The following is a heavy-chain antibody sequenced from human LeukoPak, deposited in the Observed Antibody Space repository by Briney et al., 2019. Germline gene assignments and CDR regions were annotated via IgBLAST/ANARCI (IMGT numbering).Heavy chain of an antibody. Sequence: GESLRLSCAASGVTFSYYWMHWVRQAPGKGLVWVSRIDSDGSSRSYAGSVKGRFTISRDNAKNTLYLQMNSLRAEDTAVYYCVREGGYDPFENWGQGTLVAVSS. CDR3: VREGGYDPFEN. CDR2: IDSDGSSR. V-gene: IGHV3-74*01. CDR1: GVTFSYYW. J-gene: IGHJ4*02. D-gene: IGHD5-12*01.